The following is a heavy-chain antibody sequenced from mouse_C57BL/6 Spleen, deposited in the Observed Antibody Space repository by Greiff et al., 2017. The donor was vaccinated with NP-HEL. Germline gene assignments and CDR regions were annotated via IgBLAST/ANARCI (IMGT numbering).Heavy chain of an antibody. CDR1: GYAFSSYW. D-gene: IGHD2-4*01. Sequence: VQLQQSGAELVKPGASVKISCKASGYAFSSYWMNWVKQRPGKGLEWIGQIYPGDGDTNYNGKFKGKATLTADKSSSTAYMQLSSLTSEDSAVYFCARGNYDYDVFAYWGQGTLVTVSA. J-gene: IGHJ3*01. CDR3: ARGNYDYDVFAY. V-gene: IGHV1-80*01. CDR2: IYPGDGDT.